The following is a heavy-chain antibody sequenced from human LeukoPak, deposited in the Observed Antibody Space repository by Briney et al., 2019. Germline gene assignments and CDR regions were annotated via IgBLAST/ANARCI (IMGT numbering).Heavy chain of an antibody. CDR1: GFTFSSYA. Sequence: PGGSLRLSCAASGFTFSSYAMHWVRQAPGKGLEWVAVISYDGSNKYYADSVKGRFTISRDNSKNTLYLQMNMLRAEDTAVYYCARDAARTIYDSSGLTRYYYMDVWGKGTTVTVSS. CDR2: ISYDGSNK. V-gene: IGHV3-30-3*01. J-gene: IGHJ6*03. D-gene: IGHD3-22*01. CDR3: ARDAARTIYDSSGLTRYYYMDV.